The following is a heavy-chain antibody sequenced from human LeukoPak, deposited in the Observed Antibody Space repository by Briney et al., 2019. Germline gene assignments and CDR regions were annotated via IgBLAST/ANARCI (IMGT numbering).Heavy chain of an antibody. D-gene: IGHD2-21*02. CDR2: IHPDGIEK. CDR3: SGGDDFSGDS. V-gene: IGHV3-7*04. CDR1: GFTFRTYW. Sequence: GGSLRLSCAASGFTFRTYWMSWVRQAPGKGLEWVANIHPDGIEKYHVDSVKGRFTIFRDTARNLLYLQMSSLRADDTAVYYCSGGDDFSGDSWGQGTLVTVSS. J-gene: IGHJ5*01.